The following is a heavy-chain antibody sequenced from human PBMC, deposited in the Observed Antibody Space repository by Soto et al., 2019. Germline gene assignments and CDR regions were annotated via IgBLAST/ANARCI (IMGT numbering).Heavy chain of an antibody. CDR1: GGTFSSYT. J-gene: IGHJ4*02. CDR2: IIPIFGVT. V-gene: IGHV1-69*08. Sequence: QVQLVQSGAEVKKPGSSVKVSCKASGGTFSSYTITWVRQAPGQGLDWLGRIIPIFGVTNYAQKFQDRVTITADRSTTTAYMELSRLRSEDTAVYYCVRDWESTTQTWGFGDSWGQGTLVTVSS. D-gene: IGHD1-1*01. CDR3: VRDWESTTQTWGFGDS.